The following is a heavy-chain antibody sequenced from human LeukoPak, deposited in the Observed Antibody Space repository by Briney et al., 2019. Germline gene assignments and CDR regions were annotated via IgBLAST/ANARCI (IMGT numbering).Heavy chain of an antibody. CDR2: INPSGGTT. Sequence: ASVKVSCKASGYTFTSYYMHWVRQAPGQGLEWMGIINPSGGTTSYAQKFQDRVTMTSDTSTNTVHMELTSLRSEDTAMYYCARGGVRDSSGWSNWYLDLWGRGTLVTVSS. V-gene: IGHV1-46*01. D-gene: IGHD3-22*01. J-gene: IGHJ2*01. CDR3: ARGGVRDSSGWSNWYLDL. CDR1: GYTFTSYY.